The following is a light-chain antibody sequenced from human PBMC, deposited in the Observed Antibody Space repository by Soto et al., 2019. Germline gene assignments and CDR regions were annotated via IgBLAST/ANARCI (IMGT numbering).Light chain of an antibody. CDR1: QAITSW. Sequence: DIHVTQSPSSVSASVGDRGTITCRASQAITSWLAWYQQKRGRASKLMFYSASSLQSGAQSRFTGSGSGTDFTLTITSLQPDDAAVYYCQQTRSFPLTFGGGTKVDI. V-gene: IGKV1-12*01. CDR2: SAS. CDR3: QQTRSFPLT. J-gene: IGKJ4*01.